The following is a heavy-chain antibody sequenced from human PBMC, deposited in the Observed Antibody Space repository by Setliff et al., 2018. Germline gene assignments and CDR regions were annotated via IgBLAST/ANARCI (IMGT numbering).Heavy chain of an antibody. CDR2: INTNTGNP. V-gene: IGHV7-4-1*02. Sequence: GASVKVSCKASGYTFTSYAMNWVRQAPGQGLEYMGWINTNTGNPIYAQGFTGRFVFSLDTSVSTAYLQISSLKSEDTAVYYCARGSRFGTIVYKGDYYMDVWGKGTTVTVSS. CDR3: ARGSRFGTIVYKGDYYMDV. CDR1: GYTFTSYA. D-gene: IGHD3-10*01. J-gene: IGHJ6*03.